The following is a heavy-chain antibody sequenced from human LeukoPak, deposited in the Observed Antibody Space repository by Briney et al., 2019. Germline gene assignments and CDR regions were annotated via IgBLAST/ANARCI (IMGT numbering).Heavy chain of an antibody. Sequence: GSSVKFFCNAPGGIFSICAISWARHAPGQGLEWMGGIIRIFGTTNYAQKFQGRVTITTDESTSTAYKELRSMSSEHTGVYYCARDSDYWGEGTLVTVAS. CDR1: GGIFSICA. J-gene: IGHJ4*02. V-gene: IGHV1-69*05. CDR3: ARDSDY. CDR2: IIRIFGTT.